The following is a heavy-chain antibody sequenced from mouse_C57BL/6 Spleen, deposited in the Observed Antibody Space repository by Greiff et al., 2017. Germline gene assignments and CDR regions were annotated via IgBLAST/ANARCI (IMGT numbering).Heavy chain of an antibody. Sequence: EVQWVESGGDLVKPGGSLKLSCAASGFTFSSYGMSWVRQTPDKRLEWVATISSGGSYTYYPDSVKGRFTISRDNAKNTLYLQMSSLKSEDTAMYYCARHSSYDYDRTWFAYWGQGTLVTVSA. CDR2: ISSGGSYT. CDR3: ARHSSYDYDRTWFAY. J-gene: IGHJ3*01. D-gene: IGHD2-4*01. V-gene: IGHV5-6*01. CDR1: GFTFSSYG.